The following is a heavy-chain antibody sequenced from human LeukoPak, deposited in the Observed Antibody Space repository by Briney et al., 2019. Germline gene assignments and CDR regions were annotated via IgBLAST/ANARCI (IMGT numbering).Heavy chain of an antibody. CDR2: INHSGST. D-gene: IGHD2-2*01. J-gene: IGHJ4*02. CDR3: ARGRRMPPIVVVPAATGRSFDY. V-gene: IGHV4-34*01. CDR1: GGSFSGYY. Sequence: SETLSLTCAVYGGSFSGYYWSWIRQPPGKGLEWIGEINHSGSTNYNPSLKSRVTISVDTSKNQFSLKLSSVTAADTAVYYCARGRRMPPIVVVPAATGRSFDYWGPGTLVTVSS.